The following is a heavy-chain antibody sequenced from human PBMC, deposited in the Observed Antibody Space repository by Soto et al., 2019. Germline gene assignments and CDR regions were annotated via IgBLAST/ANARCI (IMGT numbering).Heavy chain of an antibody. D-gene: IGHD6-13*01. V-gene: IGHV4-4*07. J-gene: IGHJ6*02. CDR3: ARVQIAAAVGNYGMDA. CDR1: GGPSSSYY. Sequence: PSQTLSLTCTVSGGPSSSYYWRLIRQPAGKGLQWIGRIYTSGSTNYNPSLKSRVTMSVDTSKNQFSLKLSSVTAADTAVYYCARVQIAAAVGNYGMDAWGQGTTVTVSS. CDR2: IYTSGST.